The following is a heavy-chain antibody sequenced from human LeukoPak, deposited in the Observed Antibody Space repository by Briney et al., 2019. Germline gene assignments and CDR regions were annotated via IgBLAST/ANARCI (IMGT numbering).Heavy chain of an antibody. CDR2: ISSSGTT. Sequence: PGGSLRLSCAASGFAFNTYSMNWVRQAPGKGLEWVSHISSSGTTYYADSVKGRFTISRDNAKDSLYLQMNSLRAGDTAVYYCARDAAIVGTHPPDYWGQGTLVIVSS. V-gene: IGHV3-48*04. CDR3: ARDAAIVGTHPPDY. CDR1: GFAFNTYS. J-gene: IGHJ4*02. D-gene: IGHD1-26*01.